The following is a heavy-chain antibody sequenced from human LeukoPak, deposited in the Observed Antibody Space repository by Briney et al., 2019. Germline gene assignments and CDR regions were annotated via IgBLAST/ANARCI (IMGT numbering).Heavy chain of an antibody. D-gene: IGHD3-22*01. CDR1: GGSISSSSYY. V-gene: IGHV4-39*01. Sequence: TSSETLSLTCTVSGGSISSSSYYWGWIRQPPGKGLEWIGSIYYTRSTYYNPSLKSRVTISVDTSKNQFSLKLTSVTAADTAVYYCARGVAMIVVVIHDWYFDLWGRGTLVTVSS. CDR3: ARGVAMIVVVIHDWYFDL. CDR2: IYYTRST. J-gene: IGHJ2*01.